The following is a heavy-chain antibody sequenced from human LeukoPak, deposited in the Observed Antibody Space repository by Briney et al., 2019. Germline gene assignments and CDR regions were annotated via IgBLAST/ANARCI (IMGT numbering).Heavy chain of an antibody. Sequence: PGGSLRLSCTASGFTFGDYAMSWVRQAPGKGLEWVGFIRSKAYGGTTEYAASVKGRFTISRDDSKSIAYLQMNSLKTEDTAVYYCTGGPAAIGASAFDIWGQGTMVTVSS. CDR1: GFTFGDYA. D-gene: IGHD2-2*02. J-gene: IGHJ3*02. CDR3: TGGPAAIGASAFDI. CDR2: IRSKAYGGTT. V-gene: IGHV3-49*04.